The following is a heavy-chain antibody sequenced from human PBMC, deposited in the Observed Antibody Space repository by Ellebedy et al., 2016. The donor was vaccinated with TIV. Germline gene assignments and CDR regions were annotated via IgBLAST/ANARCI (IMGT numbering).Heavy chain of an antibody. J-gene: IGHJ2*01. CDR2: FSSSSSTI. Sequence: GGSLRLXXAASGFTFSSYSMNWVRQAPGKGLEWVSCFSSSSSTIFYADSVRGRFTISRDDAKNSLYLQMNSLRDEDTAVYYCARPLHYGDSHWYFDLWGRGTQVTVSS. CDR3: ARPLHYGDSHWYFDL. V-gene: IGHV3-48*02. CDR1: GFTFSSYS. D-gene: IGHD4-17*01.